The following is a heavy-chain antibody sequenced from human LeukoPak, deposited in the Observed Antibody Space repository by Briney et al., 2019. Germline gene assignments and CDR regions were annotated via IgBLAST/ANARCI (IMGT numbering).Heavy chain of an antibody. V-gene: IGHV4-39*07. CDR1: GGSISSSSYY. Sequence: SETLSLTCTVSGGSISSSSYYWGWIRQPPGKGLEWIGSIYYSGSTYYNPSLKSRVTISVDTSKNQFSLKLSSVTAADTAVYYCGSSSWTSGYWGQGTLVTVSS. CDR2: IYYSGST. D-gene: IGHD6-13*01. CDR3: GSSSWTSGY. J-gene: IGHJ4*02.